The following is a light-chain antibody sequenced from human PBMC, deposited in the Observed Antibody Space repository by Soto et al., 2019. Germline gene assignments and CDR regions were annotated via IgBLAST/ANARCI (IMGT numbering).Light chain of an antibody. V-gene: IGKV3-11*01. CDR3: QQRTDWPPQWT. J-gene: IGKJ1*01. Sequence: VLPESPYTLSWPQGQRVPLSCSAFHRISSYLGWYQQNPGQAPRLLIYDASSRATGIPARVRGSGSGTDVTLTISSLEPEDFAVYYCQQRTDWPPQWTVGQGTKADIK. CDR2: DAS. CDR1: HRISSY.